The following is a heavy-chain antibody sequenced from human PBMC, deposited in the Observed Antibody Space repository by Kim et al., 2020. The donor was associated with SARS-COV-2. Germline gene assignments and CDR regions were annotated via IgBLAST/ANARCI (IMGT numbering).Heavy chain of an antibody. V-gene: IGHV1-46*01. CDR3: ARAPREMATSDYFDY. J-gene: IGHJ4*02. D-gene: IGHD5-12*01. Sequence: KFQGRVTMTRDTSTSTVYMELSSLISEDTAVYYCARAPREMATSDYFDYWGQGTLVTVSS.